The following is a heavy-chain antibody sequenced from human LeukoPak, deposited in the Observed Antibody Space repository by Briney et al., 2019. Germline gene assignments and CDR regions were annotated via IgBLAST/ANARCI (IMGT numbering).Heavy chain of an antibody. CDR1: GYTFTSYA. V-gene: IGHV1-3*01. CDR2: INAGNGNT. CDR3: ARVPGPYTTSRYDY. Sequence: ASVKVSCKASGYTFTSYAMHWVRQAPGQRLEWMGWINAGNGNTKYSQRFQGRVTITRDTSASTAYMELSGLRSDDTAVYYCARVPGPYTTSRYDYWGQGTLVTVPS. D-gene: IGHD2-2*01. J-gene: IGHJ4*02.